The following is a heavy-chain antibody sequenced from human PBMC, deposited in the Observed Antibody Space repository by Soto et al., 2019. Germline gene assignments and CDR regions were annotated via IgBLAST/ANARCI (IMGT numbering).Heavy chain of an antibody. J-gene: IGHJ4*02. V-gene: IGHV2-5*02. CDR2: IYWDDDK. D-gene: IGHD1-7*01. CDR1: GFSLSTSGVG. Sequence: QITLKESGPTLVKPTQTLTLTCTFSGFSLSTSGVGVGWIRQPPGKALEWLALIYWDDDKRYSPSLKSRLTITKDTSKNQVVHTMTNMDPVDTATYYCAHRGITGTPVDYWGQGTLVTVSS. CDR3: AHRGITGTPVDY.